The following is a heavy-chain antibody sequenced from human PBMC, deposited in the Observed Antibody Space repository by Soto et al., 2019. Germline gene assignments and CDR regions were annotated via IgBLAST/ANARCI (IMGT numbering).Heavy chain of an antibody. CDR1: GFTFSSYA. CDR2: ISGSGGST. CDR3: AKGGEVSYYYYYGMDV. J-gene: IGHJ6*02. V-gene: IGHV3-23*01. Sequence: EVQLLESGGGLVQPGGSLRLSCAASGFTFSSYAMSWVRQAPGKGLGWVSAISGSGGSTYYADSVKGRFTISRDNSKNTLYLQMNSLRAEDTAVYYCAKGGEVSYYYYYGMDVWGQGTTVTVSS. D-gene: IGHD2-21*01.